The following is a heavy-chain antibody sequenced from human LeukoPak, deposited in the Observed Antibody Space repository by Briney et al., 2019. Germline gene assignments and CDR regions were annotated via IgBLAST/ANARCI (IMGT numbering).Heavy chain of an antibody. Sequence: GGSLRLSCAASGFTFSSYWMSWARQAPGKGLEWVANIKQDGSEKYYVDSVKGRFTISRDNAKNSLYLQMNSLRAEDTAVYYCARDDLRVVVAATGFDYWGQGTLVTVSS. CDR2: IKQDGSEK. CDR3: ARDDLRVVVAATGFDY. V-gene: IGHV3-7*01. CDR1: GFTFSSYW. J-gene: IGHJ4*02. D-gene: IGHD2-15*01.